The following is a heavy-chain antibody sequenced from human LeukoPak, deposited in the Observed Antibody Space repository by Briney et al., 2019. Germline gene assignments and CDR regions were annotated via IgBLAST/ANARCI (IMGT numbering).Heavy chain of an antibody. D-gene: IGHD4-17*01. CDR3: TTDPAGDSFEY. J-gene: IGHJ4*02. CDR2: IKSKTDGGTT. CDR1: GFSFKYAW. V-gene: IGHV3-15*01. Sequence: PGGSLRPSCEASGFSFKYAWMSWARQAPGKGLEWIGRIKSKTDGGTTEYAAPVKGRFTISRDDSKNTFYLQLNSLKMEDTAVYYCTTDPAGDSFEYWGQGTLVTVSS.